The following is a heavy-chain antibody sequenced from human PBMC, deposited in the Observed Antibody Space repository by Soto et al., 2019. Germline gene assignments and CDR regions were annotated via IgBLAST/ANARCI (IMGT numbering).Heavy chain of an antibody. V-gene: IGHV4-30-4*01. J-gene: IGHJ5*02. Sequence: TLSLTCTVSGGSISSGDYYWSWIRQPPGKGLEWIGYIYYSGSTYYNPSLKSRVTISVDTSKNQFSLKLSSVTAADAAVYYCARSTVTDWFDPWGQGTLVTVSS. D-gene: IGHD4-17*01. CDR2: IYYSGST. CDR1: GGSISSGDYY. CDR3: ARSTVTDWFDP.